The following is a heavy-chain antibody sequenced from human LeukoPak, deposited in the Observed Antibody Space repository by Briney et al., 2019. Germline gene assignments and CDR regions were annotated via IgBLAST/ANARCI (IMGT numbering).Heavy chain of an antibody. V-gene: IGHV7-4-1*02. CDR3: GRYGNIDC. CDR2: INTNNGNP. Sequence: ASVKGSCKASGYIFTRYSIHWVRQAPGQGLEWMGWINTNNGNPTYAQGFKGRLVFFLDTSANTTYLQISSLKAEDTAMYYCGRYGNIDCWGQGTLVTVSS. D-gene: IGHD4-23*01. J-gene: IGHJ4*02. CDR1: GYIFTRYS.